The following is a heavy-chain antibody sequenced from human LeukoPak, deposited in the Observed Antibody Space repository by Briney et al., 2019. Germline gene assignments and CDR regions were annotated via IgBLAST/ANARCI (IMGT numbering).Heavy chain of an antibody. CDR2: ISGSGGST. V-gene: IGHV3-23*01. CDR1: GFTFSSYG. Sequence: PGGSLRLSCAASGFTFSSYGMSWVRQAPGKGLEWVSAISGSGGSTYYADSVKGRFTISRDNSKNTLYLQMNSLRAEDTAVYYCAKDRFLRFYYDSSGYCLDYWGQGTLVTVSS. D-gene: IGHD3-22*01. CDR3: AKDRFLRFYYDSSGYCLDY. J-gene: IGHJ4*02.